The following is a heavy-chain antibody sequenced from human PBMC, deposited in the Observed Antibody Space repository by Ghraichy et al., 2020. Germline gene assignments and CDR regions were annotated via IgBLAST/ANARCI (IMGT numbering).Heavy chain of an antibody. D-gene: IGHD2-15*01. CDR2: INAGNGNT. V-gene: IGHV1-3*01. J-gene: IGHJ1*01. CDR3: ARDPMGMVAYGYFQH. CDR1: GYTFTSYA. Sequence: ASVKVSCKASGYTFTSYAMHWVRQAPGQRLEWMGWINAGNGNTKYSQKFQGRVTITRDTSASTAYMELSSLRSEDTAVYYCARDPMGMVAYGYFQHWGQGTLVTVSS.